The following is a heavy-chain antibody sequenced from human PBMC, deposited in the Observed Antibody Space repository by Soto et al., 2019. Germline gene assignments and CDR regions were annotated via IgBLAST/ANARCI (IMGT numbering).Heavy chain of an antibody. V-gene: IGHV1-2*02. CDR3: GRGRSGEIVVFY. D-gene: IGHD1-26*01. CDR1: GYTIPGCY. CDR2: ISPKSGGT. J-gene: IGHJ4*02. Sequence: GASVQVSCKDSGYTIPGCYIHWVRQAPGQGLEWVGEISPKSGGTRYAQKFQGRVTMTKDTSITTVYMELSNLSPDDTAVYYCGRGRSGEIVVFYWGQGTLVTVS.